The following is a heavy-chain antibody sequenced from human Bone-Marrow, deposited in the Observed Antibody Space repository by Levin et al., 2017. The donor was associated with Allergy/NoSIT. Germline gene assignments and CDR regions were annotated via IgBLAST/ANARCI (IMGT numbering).Heavy chain of an antibody. CDR1: GFMFDTYA. D-gene: IGHD4-17*01. J-gene: IGHJ4*02. CDR2: IPFDGSPQ. Sequence: PSQTLSLPCEASGFMFDTYAMHWVRQAPGKGLEWLALIPFDGSPQYYADSVKGRFTISRDNSKNTLYLQINSLRAEDTAVYYCAKDRAGDLYYFDHWGPGTLVTVSS. CDR3: AKDRAGDLYYFDH. V-gene: IGHV3-30*18.